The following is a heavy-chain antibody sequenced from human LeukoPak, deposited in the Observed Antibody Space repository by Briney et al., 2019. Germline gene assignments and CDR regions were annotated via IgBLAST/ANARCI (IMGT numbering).Heavy chain of an antibody. CDR2: IYSGGST. CDR1: GLTVSSNY. CDR3: ARIASSGPLIDY. J-gene: IGHJ4*02. D-gene: IGHD3-22*01. Sequence: GGSLRLSCAASGLTVSSNYMSWVRQAPGKGLEWVAVIYSGGSTYYADSVKGRFTISIHNSKNTLYLQMNSLRAEDCAVYYCARIASSGPLIDYWGQGTLVTVSS. V-gene: IGHV3-53*04.